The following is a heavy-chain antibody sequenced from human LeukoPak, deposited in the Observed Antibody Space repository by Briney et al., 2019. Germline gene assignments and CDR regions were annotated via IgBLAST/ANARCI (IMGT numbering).Heavy chain of an antibody. CDR2: IRTQANNDAT. Sequence: GGSLRLSCTASGFTFSDSAMHWVRQASGKGLEWLGRIRTQANNDATAYGASVKGRFIISRDDSRNTAYLQMNSLKTEDTAVYYCAGDYNSLTGLNYWGQGTLVTVSS. CDR1: GFTFSDSA. D-gene: IGHD3-9*01. J-gene: IGHJ4*02. V-gene: IGHV3-73*01. CDR3: AGDYNSLTGLNY.